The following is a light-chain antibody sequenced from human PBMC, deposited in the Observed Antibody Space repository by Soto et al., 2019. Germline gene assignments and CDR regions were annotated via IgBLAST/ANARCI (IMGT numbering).Light chain of an antibody. CDR2: GAS. Sequence: EIVLTQSPGTLSLSPGERATLSCRARQSVSNYLAWYQQKPGQAPRLLIYGASSRATGIPDRFSGSGSGTDFTLTISRLEPEDFAVYYCQQYGGSPQTFGQGTKVXIK. J-gene: IGKJ1*01. V-gene: IGKV3-20*01. CDR3: QQYGGSPQT. CDR1: QSVSNY.